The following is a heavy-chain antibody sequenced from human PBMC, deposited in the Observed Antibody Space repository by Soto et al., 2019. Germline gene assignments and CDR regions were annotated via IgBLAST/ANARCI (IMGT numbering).Heavy chain of an antibody. D-gene: IGHD4-17*01. CDR1: GFTFSSYG. CDR3: ARDLLRWNYYYYGMDV. V-gene: IGHV3-33*01. CDR2: IWYDGSNK. Sequence: QVQLVESGGGVVQPGRSLRLSCVASGFTFSSYGMHWVRQAPGKGLEWVAVIWYDGSNKYYADSVKGRFTISRDNSKNTLYLQMNSLRAEDTAVYYCARDLLRWNYYYYGMDVWGQGTTVTVSS. J-gene: IGHJ6*02.